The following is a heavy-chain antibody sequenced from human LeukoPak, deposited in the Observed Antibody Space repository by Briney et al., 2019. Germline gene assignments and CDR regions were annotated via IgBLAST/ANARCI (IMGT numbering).Heavy chain of an antibody. CDR1: GFAFSSYS. V-gene: IGHV3-48*01. CDR3: ARDGGGGPFDY. CDR2: ISSSSSTI. Sequence: GGSLRLSCAASGFAFSSYSMNWVRQAPGKGLEWVSYISSSSSTIYYADSVKGRFTISRDNAKNSLYLQMNSLRAEDTAVYYCARDGGGGPFDYWGQGTLVTVSS. D-gene: IGHD3-3*01. J-gene: IGHJ4*02.